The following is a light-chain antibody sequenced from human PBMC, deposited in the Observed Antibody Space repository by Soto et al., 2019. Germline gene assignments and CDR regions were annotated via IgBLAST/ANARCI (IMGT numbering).Light chain of an antibody. J-gene: IGKJ5*01. Sequence: EIVRTYSSGTLSFSPVESATLSCRASQSVSARLAWYKHKPGQPPRLLISDVFNRASGVAERFSGSGSETDFTLIIRRLEPEDSALYYCQHYQGGHPIAFGQGTRLEI. CDR1: QSVSAR. CDR3: QHYQGGHPIA. V-gene: IGKV3-20*01. CDR2: DVF.